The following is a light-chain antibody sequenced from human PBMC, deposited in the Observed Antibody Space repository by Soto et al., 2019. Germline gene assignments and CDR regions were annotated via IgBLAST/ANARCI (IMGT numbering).Light chain of an antibody. CDR1: QSIVTY. CDR3: QQSYSTPPWT. J-gene: IGKJ1*01. CDR2: AAS. Sequence: DIQMTQSPSSLSASVGDRVTIACRASQSIVTYLNWYLQKPGKAPKLLIYAASNLQSGVPSRFSGSRSGTDFTLTISSLQPEDFATYFCQQSYSTPPWTFGQGTKVDNK. V-gene: IGKV1-39*01.